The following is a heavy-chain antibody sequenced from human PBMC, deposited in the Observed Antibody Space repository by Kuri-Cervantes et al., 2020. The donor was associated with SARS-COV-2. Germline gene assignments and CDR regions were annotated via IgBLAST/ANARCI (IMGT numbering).Heavy chain of an antibody. Sequence: SQTLSLTCAVSGYSISSGYYWGWIRQPPGKGLERIGSIYHSGSTYYNPSLKSRVTISVDTSKNQFSLKLSSVTAADTAVYYCARLGKDSSSPCDYWGQGTLVTVSS. J-gene: IGHJ4*02. CDR1: GYSISSGYY. V-gene: IGHV4-38-2*01. CDR2: IYHSGST. D-gene: IGHD6-6*01. CDR3: ARLGKDSSSPCDY.